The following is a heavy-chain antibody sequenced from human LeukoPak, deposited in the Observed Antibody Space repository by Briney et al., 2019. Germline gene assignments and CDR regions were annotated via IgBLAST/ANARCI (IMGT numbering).Heavy chain of an antibody. CDR2: INPNSGGT. CDR1: GYTFTGYY. V-gene: IGHV1-2*02. J-gene: IGHJ4*02. D-gene: IGHD3-22*01. CDR3: ARAGPSYYDSSGYDY. Sequence: GASVKVSCKASGYTFTGYYMHWVRQAPGQGLEWMGWINPNSGGTNYAQKFQGRVTMTRDTSISTAYMELSRLRSDDTAVYYCARAGPSYYDSSGYDYWGQGTLVTVSS.